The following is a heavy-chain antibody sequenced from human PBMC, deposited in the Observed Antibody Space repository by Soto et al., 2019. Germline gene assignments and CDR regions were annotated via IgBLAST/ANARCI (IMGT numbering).Heavy chain of an antibody. CDR1: SGSISSSNW. D-gene: IGHD6-13*01. CDR3: AGIAAAEPHLPDRAFDI. J-gene: IGHJ3*02. Sequence: QVQLQESGPGLVKPSGTLSLTCAVSSGSISSSNWWSWVRQPPGKGLEWIGEIYHSGSTNYNPSLKSRVTISVDKSKNQFSLKLSSVTAADTAVYYCAGIAAAEPHLPDRAFDIWGQGTMVTVSS. V-gene: IGHV4-4*02. CDR2: IYHSGST.